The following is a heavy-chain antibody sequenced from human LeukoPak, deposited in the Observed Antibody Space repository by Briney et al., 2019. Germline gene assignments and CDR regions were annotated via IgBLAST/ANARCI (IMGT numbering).Heavy chain of an antibody. CDR1: GYTFTSYG. CDR3: ARADDYINAFDI. CDR2: ISAYNGNT. V-gene: IGHV1-18*01. D-gene: IGHD4-11*01. J-gene: IGHJ3*02. Sequence: ASVKVSCKASGYTFTSYGISWVRQAPGQGLEWMGWISAYNGNTNYAQKLQGRVTMTTDKSTSTAYMELRSLRSDDTAVYYCARADDYINAFDIWGQGTMVTVSS.